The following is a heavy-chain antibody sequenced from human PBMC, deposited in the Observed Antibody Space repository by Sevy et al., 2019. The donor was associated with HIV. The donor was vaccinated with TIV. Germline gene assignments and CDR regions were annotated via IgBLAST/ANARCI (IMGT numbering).Heavy chain of an antibody. D-gene: IGHD6-19*01. CDR1: GGSISSSTYY. J-gene: IGHJ4*02. CDR3: ARHGGIAVATLDY. CDR2: IYYSGST. Sequence: SEILSLTCTVSGGSISSSTYYWGWIRQPPGKGLEWIASIYYSGSTYYNVSLESRVTISVDMSKNQFSLRLSSVTAADTAVYYCARHGGIAVATLDYWGQGTLVTVSS. V-gene: IGHV4-39*01.